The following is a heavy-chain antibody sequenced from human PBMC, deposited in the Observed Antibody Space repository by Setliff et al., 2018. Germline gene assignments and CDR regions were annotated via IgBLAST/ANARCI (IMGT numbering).Heavy chain of an antibody. V-gene: IGHV4-59*12. J-gene: IGHJ4*02. Sequence: SETLSLTCGFSGGSGSFSGYYWSWIRQPPGKGLEWIGSIYYNGNTYYNPSLRSRLTISIDTSESQFSLRLNSVAAADTAVYYCTREFSSSPGHWGQGILVTVSS. D-gene: IGHD6-19*01. CDR2: IYYNGNT. CDR3: TREFSSSPGH. CDR1: GGSGSFSGYY.